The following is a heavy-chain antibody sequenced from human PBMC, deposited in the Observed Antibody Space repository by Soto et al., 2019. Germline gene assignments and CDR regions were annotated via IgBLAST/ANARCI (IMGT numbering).Heavy chain of an antibody. D-gene: IGHD3-22*01. J-gene: IGHJ4*02. CDR3: ARVFSGYYSFDY. CDR1: GGPISSGGYY. CDR2: IYYSGST. V-gene: IGHV4-31*03. Sequence: SETLSLTCTVSGGPISSGGYYWSWIRQHPGKGLEWIGYIYYSGSTYYNPSLKSRVTISVDTSKNQFSLKLSSVTAADTAVYYCARVFSGYYSFDYWGQGTLVTVSS.